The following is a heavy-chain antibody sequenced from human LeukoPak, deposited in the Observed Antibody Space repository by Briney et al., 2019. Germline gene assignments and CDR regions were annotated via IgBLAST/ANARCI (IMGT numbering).Heavy chain of an antibody. CDR3: AKASGVPWADYAFDI. J-gene: IGHJ3*02. V-gene: IGHV3-48*04. D-gene: IGHD3-10*01. CDR1: GFTFSSYS. Sequence: GGSLRLSCAASGFTFSSYSMNWVRQAPGKGLEWVSYITSSSSTIYYADSVKGRFTISRDNAKNSLYLQMNSLRAEDTAVYYCAKASGVPWADYAFDIWGQGTMVTVSS. CDR2: ITSSSSTI.